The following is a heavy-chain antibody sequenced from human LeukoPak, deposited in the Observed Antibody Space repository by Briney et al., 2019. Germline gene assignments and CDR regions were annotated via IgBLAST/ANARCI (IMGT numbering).Heavy chain of an antibody. CDR3: AKDESRGSYCCGDFDY. CDR2: ISGSGGST. CDR1: GFTFSSYA. D-gene: IGHD1-26*01. V-gene: IGHV3-23*01. J-gene: IGHJ4*02. Sequence: GGSLRLSCAASGFTFSSYAMSWVRQAPGKGLEWVSAISGSGGSTYYADSVKGRFTISRDNSKNTLYLQMNSLRAEDTAVYYCAKDESRGSYCCGDFDYWGQGTLVTVSS.